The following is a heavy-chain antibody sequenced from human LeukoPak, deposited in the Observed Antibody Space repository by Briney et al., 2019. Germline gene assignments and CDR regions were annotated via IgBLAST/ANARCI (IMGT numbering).Heavy chain of an antibody. D-gene: IGHD1-26*01. CDR1: GDSVSSNSAA. Sequence: SQTLSLTCAISGDSVSSNSAAWNWIRQSPSRGLEWLGRTYYRSKWYNDYAVSVKSRITINPDTSKNQFSLQLNSVTPEDTAVYYCARVQTWGRELLGGFDYWGQGTLVTVSS. V-gene: IGHV6-1*01. J-gene: IGHJ4*02. CDR2: TYYRSKWYN. CDR3: ARVQTWGRELLGGFDY.